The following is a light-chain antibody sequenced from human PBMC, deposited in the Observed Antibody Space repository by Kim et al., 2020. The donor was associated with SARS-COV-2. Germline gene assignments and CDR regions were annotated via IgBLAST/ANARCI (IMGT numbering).Light chain of an antibody. V-gene: IGLV3-1*01. CDR3: QAWDSSTDVV. J-gene: IGLJ2*01. CDR2: QDS. Sequence: VSAGQTASITCSGDKLGDKYACWYQQKPGPSPVMVIYQDSKRPSGIPERFSGSNSGNTATLTISGTQAMDEADYYCQAWDSSTDVVFGGGTKVTVL. CDR1: KLGDKY.